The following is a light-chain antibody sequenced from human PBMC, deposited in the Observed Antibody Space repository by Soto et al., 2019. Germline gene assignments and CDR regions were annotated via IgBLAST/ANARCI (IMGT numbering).Light chain of an antibody. CDR2: DAS. V-gene: IGKV3-11*01. Sequence: IVMTQSPATLSVSPWERATLSCMASQSVSIDLAWYQHTPGQAPRLLMYDASKRATGIPARFSGSGSGTDFTLTISSLEPEDFAVYYCQQRDIWPWTFGQGTKVDIK. CDR3: QQRDIWPWT. CDR1: QSVSID. J-gene: IGKJ1*01.